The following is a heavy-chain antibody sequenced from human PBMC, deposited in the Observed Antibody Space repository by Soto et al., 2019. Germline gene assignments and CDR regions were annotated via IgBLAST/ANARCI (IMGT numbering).Heavy chain of an antibody. J-gene: IGHJ4*02. CDR1: GDSISSGNFY. D-gene: IGHD4-17*01. V-gene: IGHV4-30-4*01. Sequence: QVQLQESGPGLVKPSETLSLTCTVSGDSISSGNFYWSWIRQPPGKGLEWIGYTYYSGRTNYNPSLKSRVTISVDTSKNQFSLRLSSVTAADTAVYYCARGPTMTTDYWGQGTLVTVSS. CDR3: ARGPTMTTDY. CDR2: TYYSGRT.